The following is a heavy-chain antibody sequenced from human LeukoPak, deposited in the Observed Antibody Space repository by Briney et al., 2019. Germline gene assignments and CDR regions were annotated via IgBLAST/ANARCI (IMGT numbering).Heavy chain of an antibody. CDR2: VSSSGSTT. Sequence: GGSLRLSCAASGFTFSSYEMNWLRQAPGKGLEWVSHVSSSGSTTYYADSVKGRFTISRDNAKNSLYLQMNSLRAEDTAVYYCARDSDSDYWGQGTLVTVSS. J-gene: IGHJ4*02. V-gene: IGHV3-48*03. CDR1: GFTFSSYE. D-gene: IGHD3-10*01. CDR3: ARDSDSDY.